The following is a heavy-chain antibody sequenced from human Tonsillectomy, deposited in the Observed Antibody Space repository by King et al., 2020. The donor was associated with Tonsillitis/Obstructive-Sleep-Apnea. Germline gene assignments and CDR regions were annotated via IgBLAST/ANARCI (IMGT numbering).Heavy chain of an antibody. D-gene: IGHD5-18*01. CDR1: GFTVSSNY. CDR2: IYSGGSA. J-gene: IGHJ6*02. Sequence: VQLVESGGGLIQPGGSLRLSCAASGFTVSSNYMSWVRQAPGKGLEWISFIYSGGSAFYADSVKGRFTISRDNSKNTLYLQMNSLRAEDTAVYYCARVVTYYYYAMDVWGQGTTVSVSS. V-gene: IGHV3-53*01. CDR3: ARVVTYYYYAMDV.